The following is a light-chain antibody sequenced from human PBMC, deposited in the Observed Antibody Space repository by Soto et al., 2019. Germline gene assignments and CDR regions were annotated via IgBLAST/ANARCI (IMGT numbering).Light chain of an antibody. CDR2: GNS. CDR1: SSNIGAGYD. V-gene: IGLV1-40*01. Sequence: QSVLTQPPSVSGAPGQRVTISCTGSSSNIGAGYDVHWYQQLPGTAPKLLISGNSNRPSGVPNRFSGSKSGTSASLAITGLQAEDEADYYCQSYDSSLSGVVFGGVTQLTVL. CDR3: QSYDSSLSGVV. J-gene: IGLJ2*01.